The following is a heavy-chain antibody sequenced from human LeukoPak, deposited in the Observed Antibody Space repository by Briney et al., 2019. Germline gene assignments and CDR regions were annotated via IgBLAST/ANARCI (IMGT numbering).Heavy chain of an antibody. D-gene: IGHD5-18*01. CDR2: TSYDGSNK. Sequence: PGGSLRLSCAASGFTFSTYGMHWVRQAPGKGLEWVAVTSYDGSNKYFADSVRGRFTISRDNSKNTLYLQMNSLRAEDTAVHYCAKDPGGVEGGYTYGPLDYWGQGTLVTVSS. V-gene: IGHV3-30*18. CDR3: AKDPGGVEGGYTYGPLDY. J-gene: IGHJ4*02. CDR1: GFTFSTYG.